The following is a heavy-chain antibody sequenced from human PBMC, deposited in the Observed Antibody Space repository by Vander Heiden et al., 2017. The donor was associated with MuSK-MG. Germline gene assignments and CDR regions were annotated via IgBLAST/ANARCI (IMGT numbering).Heavy chain of an antibody. CDR2: HDHSGGT. CDR3: GRMPPSAFCSTTSCYGWVSSQHYYYYMDV. J-gene: IGHJ6*03. V-gene: IGHV4-34*01. Sequence: QVQPQQWGATLLKPSETLSLTRAVSGAYFSAYHWTWSRQPPGKGPERHGKHDHSGGTNYNPSLRSRVTMSVNTSKNQFSRQLSSVTAADTAVYYCGRMPPSAFCSTTSCYGWVSSQHYYYYMDVWGKGTTVTVSS. CDR1: GAYFSAYH. D-gene: IGHD2-2*01.